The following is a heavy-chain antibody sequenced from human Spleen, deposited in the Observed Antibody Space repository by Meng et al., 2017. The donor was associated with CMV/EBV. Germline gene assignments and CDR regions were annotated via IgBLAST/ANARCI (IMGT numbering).Heavy chain of an antibody. CDR2: IDTDGSTT. J-gene: IGHJ4*02. V-gene: IGHV3-74*01. CDR3: ARVEQQWLVPDY. Sequence: CAASGFIFSDCWMLWVRPAPGKGLVWVSRIDTDGSTTSYADSVKGRFTFSRDNARDTLYLQMNSLRAEDTAVYYCARVEQQWLVPDYWGQGTLVTVSS. D-gene: IGHD6-19*01. CDR1: GFIFSDCW.